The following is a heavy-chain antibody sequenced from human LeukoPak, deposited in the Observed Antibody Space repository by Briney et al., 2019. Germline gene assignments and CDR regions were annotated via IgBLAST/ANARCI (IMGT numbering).Heavy chain of an antibody. J-gene: IGHJ5*02. CDR1: GGSIISSSYN. V-gene: IGHV4-39*01. CDR3: ARLPTGFPNWFDA. D-gene: IGHD2-8*02. CDR2: FYYSGTP. Sequence: SETLSLTCTVSGGSIISSSYNWGWIPQPPGQGLVWIGTFYYSGTPYYNPSLQSRVTISVYTSKNEFSLKVNSVTAAGTALYFCARLPTGFPNWFDAWGQRTRVTVAS.